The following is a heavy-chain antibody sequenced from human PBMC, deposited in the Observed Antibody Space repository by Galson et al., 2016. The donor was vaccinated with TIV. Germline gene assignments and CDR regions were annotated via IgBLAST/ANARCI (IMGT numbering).Heavy chain of an antibody. J-gene: IGHJ4*02. Sequence: SVKVSCKASGYIFTSWYMHWVRQAPGQGLEWGGIVSTRCGTTSYAQKFQGRVAMTSDTSTSTVYMDLNSLKPEDTAVYYCARGPGYTYGYIFDYWGQGTPVTVAS. V-gene: IGHV1-46*01. CDR1: GYIFTSWY. D-gene: IGHD5-18*01. CDR3: ARGPGYTYGYIFDY. CDR2: VSTRCGTT.